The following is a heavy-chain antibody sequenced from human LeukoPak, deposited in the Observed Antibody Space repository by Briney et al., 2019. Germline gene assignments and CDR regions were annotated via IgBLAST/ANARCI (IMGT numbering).Heavy chain of an antibody. CDR1: GFTFSSHA. CDR3: ANEEVPNDY. Sequence: PGGPLRLSCAVSGFTFSSHAMSWVRQAPGKGLEWVSGISISGDMTYYADSVEGRFTISRDNSKNTVHLQMNNVRVEDTAVYFCANEEVPNDYWGQGTLVTVSS. D-gene: IGHD4/OR15-4a*01. V-gene: IGHV3-23*01. CDR2: ISISGDMT. J-gene: IGHJ4*02.